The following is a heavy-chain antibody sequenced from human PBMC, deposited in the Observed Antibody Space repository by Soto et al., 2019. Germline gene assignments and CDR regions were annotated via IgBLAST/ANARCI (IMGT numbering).Heavy chain of an antibody. J-gene: IGHJ4*02. CDR1: GFTFSSYA. D-gene: IGHD3-3*01. CDR2: ISGSGGST. Sequence: GALRLSCAASGFTFSSYAMSWVRQAPGKGLEWVSAISGSGGSTYYADSVKGRFTISRDNSKNTLYLQVNSLRAEDTAVYYCAKTYYDFWSGPFDYWGEGTLVTVSS. V-gene: IGHV3-23*01. CDR3: AKTYYDFWSGPFDY.